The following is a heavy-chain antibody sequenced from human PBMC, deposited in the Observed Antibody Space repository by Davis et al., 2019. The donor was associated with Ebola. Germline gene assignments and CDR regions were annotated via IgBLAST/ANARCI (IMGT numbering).Heavy chain of an antibody. D-gene: IGHD1-1*01. CDR3: ARAKERAQVTTYYYYGMDV. V-gene: IGHV3-21*01. CDR1: GFTFSAYS. Sequence: PGGSLRLSCAGSGFTFSAYSMNWARQAPGKGPEWVSSISSGGTFIYYADSVRGRFTISRDNAKNSLYLQMSSLRAEDTAIYYCARAKERAQVTTYYYYGMDVWGQGTTVTVSS. CDR2: ISSGGTFI. J-gene: IGHJ6*02.